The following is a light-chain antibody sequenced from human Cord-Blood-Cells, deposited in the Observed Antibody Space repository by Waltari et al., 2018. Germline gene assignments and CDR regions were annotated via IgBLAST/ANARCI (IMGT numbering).Light chain of an antibody. Sequence: IVLTQSPATLSLYPGERATLSCRASQSVSSYLAWYQQTPGQAPRLLIYDASNRATGIPARFSGSGSGTDFTLTISSLEPEDFAVYYCQQRSNWLTFGGGTKVEIK. V-gene: IGKV3-11*01. J-gene: IGKJ4*01. CDR3: QQRSNWLT. CDR2: DAS. CDR1: QSVSSY.